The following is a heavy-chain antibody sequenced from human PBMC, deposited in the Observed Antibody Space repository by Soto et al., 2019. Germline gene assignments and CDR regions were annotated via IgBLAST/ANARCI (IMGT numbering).Heavy chain of an antibody. J-gene: IGHJ4*02. Sequence: GGSLRLSCAASGFTFSDYYMSWIRQAPGKGLEWVSYISSSGSTIDYADSVKGRLTISRDNAKNSLYLQMNSLRAEDTAVYYCAKDIVATRVYYFDYWGQGTLVTVSS. CDR3: AKDIVATRVYYFDY. CDR1: GFTFSDYY. CDR2: ISSSGSTI. V-gene: IGHV3-11*01. D-gene: IGHD5-12*01.